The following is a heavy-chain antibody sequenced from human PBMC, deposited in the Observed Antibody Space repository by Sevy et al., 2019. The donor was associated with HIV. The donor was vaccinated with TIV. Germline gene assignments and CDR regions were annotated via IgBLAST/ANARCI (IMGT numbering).Heavy chain of an antibody. V-gene: IGHV1-24*01. D-gene: IGHD2-2*01. CDR3: ATDIVVGRDY. J-gene: IGHJ4*02. CDR1: GYTLSKLS. CDR2: FHEDGES. Sequence: ASVKVSCKVSGYTLSKLSMHWVRQAPGKGLEWMGGFHEDGESMYAQKFQGRVTMTEDTSTGTAYMELSSLRSEDTAVYYCATDIVVGRDYWGQGTLVTVSS.